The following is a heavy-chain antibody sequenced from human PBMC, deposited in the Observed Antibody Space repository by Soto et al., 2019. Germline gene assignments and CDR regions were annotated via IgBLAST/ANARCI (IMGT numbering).Heavy chain of an antibody. Sequence: PSETLSLTCTVSGGSIDAFYWNWIRQAPDKGLEWIGYISWGGSTKYSPSLRSRVTMSVDTSTNQFSLRLKSVTAADTAVYYCVRGWDDLLTGVWLSFDYWGRGTPVTVSS. CDR3: VRGWDDLLTGVWLSFDY. V-gene: IGHV4-59*13. CDR1: GGSIDAFY. CDR2: ISWGGST. J-gene: IGHJ4*02. D-gene: IGHD3-9*01.